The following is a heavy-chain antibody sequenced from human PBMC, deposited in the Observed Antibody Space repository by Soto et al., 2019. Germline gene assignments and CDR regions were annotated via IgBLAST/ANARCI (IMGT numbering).Heavy chain of an antibody. V-gene: IGHV4-59*01. CDR1: GGSISSYY. CDR3: ARVSQGLFDP. CDR2: IYYSWST. J-gene: IGHJ5*02. Sequence: PSETLSLTCTVSGGSISSYYWSRIRQPPGKGLEWIGYIYYSWSTNYNPSLKSRVTISVDTSKNQFSLKLSSVTAADTAVYYCARVSQGLFDPWGQGTLVSVSS.